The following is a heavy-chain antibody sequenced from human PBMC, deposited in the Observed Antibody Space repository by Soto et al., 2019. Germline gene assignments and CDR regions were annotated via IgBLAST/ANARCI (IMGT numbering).Heavy chain of an antibody. J-gene: IGHJ6*02. Sequence: GGSLRLSCAASGFTFSSYAMSWVRQAPGKGLEWVSAISGSGGSTYYADSVKGRFTISRDNSKNTLYLQMNSLRAEDTAVYYCAKGRIDYDSSGSYYYYYGMDVWGQGTTVTVSS. CDR3: AKGRIDYDSSGSYYYYYGMDV. D-gene: IGHD3-22*01. CDR2: ISGSGGST. CDR1: GFTFSSYA. V-gene: IGHV3-23*01.